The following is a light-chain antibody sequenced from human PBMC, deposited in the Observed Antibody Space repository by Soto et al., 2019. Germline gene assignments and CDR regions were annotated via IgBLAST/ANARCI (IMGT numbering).Light chain of an antibody. J-gene: IGLJ3*02. CDR3: SSYTSSSTWV. CDR1: SSDVGGYNY. V-gene: IGLV2-14*01. Sequence: QSALTQPASVSGSPGQSITISCTGTSSDVGGYNYVSWYQQHPGKAPKLMIYDVSNRPSGVSNRFSGSKSGNTASLTISGRQDEDEADYYCSSYTSSSTWVFGGGTKLTVL. CDR2: DVS.